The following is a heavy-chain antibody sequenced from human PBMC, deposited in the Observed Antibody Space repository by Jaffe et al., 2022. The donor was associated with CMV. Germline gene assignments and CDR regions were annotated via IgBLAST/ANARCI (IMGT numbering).Heavy chain of an antibody. J-gene: IGHJ4*02. Sequence: QVQLVQSGAEVKKPGASVKVSCKASGYTFTGYYMHWVRQAPGQGLEWMGWINPNSGGTNYAQKFQGWVTMTRDTSISTAYMELSRLRSDDTAVYYCARSRRGFGELLPYYFDYWGQGTLVTVSS. D-gene: IGHD3-10*01. CDR1: GYTFTGYY. V-gene: IGHV1-2*04. CDR2: INPNSGGT. CDR3: ARSRRGFGELLPYYFDY.